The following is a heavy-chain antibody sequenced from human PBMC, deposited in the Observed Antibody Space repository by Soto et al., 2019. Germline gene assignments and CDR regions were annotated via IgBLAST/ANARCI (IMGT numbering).Heavy chain of an antibody. D-gene: IGHD2-21*02. CDR3: ARDQGPYCGGDCGGGY. J-gene: IGHJ4*02. CDR1: GFTFSSYG. Sequence: QVQLVESGGGVVQPGRSLRLSCAASGFTFSSYGMHWVRQAPGKVLEGGAVIWYDGSNKYYADSVKGRFTISRDNSKNTLYLQMNSLRAEDTAVYYCARDQGPYCGGDCGGGYWGQGTLVTVSS. V-gene: IGHV3-33*01. CDR2: IWYDGSNK.